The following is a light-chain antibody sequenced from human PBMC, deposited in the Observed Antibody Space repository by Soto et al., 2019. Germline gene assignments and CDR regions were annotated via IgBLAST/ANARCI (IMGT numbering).Light chain of an antibody. Sequence: EIVLTQSPGTLSLSPGERATLSCRASQSVSSSYLAWYQQKPGQAPRLLSYGASSRATGIPDRFSGSGSGTDFTLTISRLEPEDFAVYYCQQYGSSRTFGQGPKVEIK. CDR2: GAS. CDR1: QSVSSSY. V-gene: IGKV3-20*01. CDR3: QQYGSSRT. J-gene: IGKJ1*01.